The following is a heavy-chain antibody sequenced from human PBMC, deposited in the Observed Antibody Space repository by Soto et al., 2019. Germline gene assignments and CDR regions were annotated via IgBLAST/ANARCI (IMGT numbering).Heavy chain of an antibody. CDR1: GYSFTSYV. D-gene: IGHD3-22*01. Sequence: ASVKVSCKASGYSFTSYVISWVRQAPGQGPEWMGWISGHNGNTNHPQSLQGRVTMTTDTSSNTAYMELRSLRSDDTAVYYCARHRFNCYDGAVYYYFDYWGQGTLVTVSS. CDR2: ISGHNGNT. J-gene: IGHJ4*02. CDR3: ARHRFNCYDGAVYYYFDY. V-gene: IGHV1-18*04.